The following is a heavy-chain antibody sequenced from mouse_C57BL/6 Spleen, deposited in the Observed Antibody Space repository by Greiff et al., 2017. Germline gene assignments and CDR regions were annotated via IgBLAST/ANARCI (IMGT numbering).Heavy chain of an antibody. Sequence: VKLQQSGPELVKPGASVKISCKASGYAFSSSWMNWVKQRPGKGLEWIGRIYPGDGDTNYNGKFKGKATLTADKSSSTAYMQLSSLTSEDAAVYFCARGGYDFPFAYWGQGTLVTVSA. CDR1: GYAFSSSW. J-gene: IGHJ3*01. CDR3: ARGGYDFPFAY. D-gene: IGHD2-4*01. CDR2: IYPGDGDT. V-gene: IGHV1-82*01.